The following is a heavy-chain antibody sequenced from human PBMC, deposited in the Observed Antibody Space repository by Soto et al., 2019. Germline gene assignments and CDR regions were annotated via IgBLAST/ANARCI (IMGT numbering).Heavy chain of an antibody. D-gene: IGHD1-26*01. CDR1: GFTFSSYW. CDR2: IKQDGSEK. V-gene: IGHV3-7*01. CDR3: ARDHHGLRRGRGEGDAFDI. J-gene: IGHJ3*02. Sequence: EVQLVESGGGLVQPGGSLRLSCAASGFTFSSYWMSWVRQAPGKGLEWVANIKQDGSEKYYVDSVKGPFTMSRENAKNPIYLETDGLRAEETAVYYCARDHHGLRRGRGEGDAFDIWGQGTMVTVSS.